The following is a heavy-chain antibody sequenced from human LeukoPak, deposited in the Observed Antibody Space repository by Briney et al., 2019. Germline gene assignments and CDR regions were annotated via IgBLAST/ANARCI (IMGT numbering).Heavy chain of an antibody. J-gene: IGHJ4*02. CDR1: GYTFTSYY. CDR2: INPNTGAA. CDR3: ARDVVVAPAAHFYFDY. Sequence: GASVKVSCKASGYTFTSYYIHWLRQAPGQGFEWMGRINPNTGAAYYAQKFQGRVTVTRDTSISTAFMELSRLMFDDTAVYYCARDVVVAPAAHFYFDYWGQGTLVTVSS. D-gene: IGHD2-2*01. V-gene: IGHV1-2*02.